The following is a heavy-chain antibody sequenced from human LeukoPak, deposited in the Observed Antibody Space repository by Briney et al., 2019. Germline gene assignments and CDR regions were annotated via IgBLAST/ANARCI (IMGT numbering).Heavy chain of an antibody. CDR1: GLTVSSNC. D-gene: IGHD4-17*01. CDR3: ARGDPTVTTTGSGGLDI. CDR2: IYSGGST. V-gene: IGHV3-53*01. Sequence: GGSLRLSCAASGLTVSSNCMSWVRQAPGKGLEWVSLIYSGGSTYYTDSVKGRFTISRDNSKNTLYLQMNSLRAEDTAVYYCARGDPTVTTTGSGGLDIWGQGTMVTVSS. J-gene: IGHJ3*02.